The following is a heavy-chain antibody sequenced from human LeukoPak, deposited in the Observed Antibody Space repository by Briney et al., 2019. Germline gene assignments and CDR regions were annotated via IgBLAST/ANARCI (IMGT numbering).Heavy chain of an antibody. CDR3: ARDLTSGSPVDY. J-gene: IGHJ4*02. CDR1: GYTFTGYY. D-gene: IGHD3-22*01. V-gene: IGHV1-2*06. CDR2: INPNSGGT. Sequence: ASVKVSCKASGYTFTGYYMHWVRQAPGQGLEWMGRINPNSGGTNYAQKFQGRVTMTRDTSISTAYMELSRLRSDDTAVYYCARDLTSGSPVDYRGQGTLVTVSS.